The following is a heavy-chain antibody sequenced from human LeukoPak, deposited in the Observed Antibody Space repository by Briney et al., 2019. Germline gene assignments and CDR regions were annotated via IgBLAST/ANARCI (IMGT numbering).Heavy chain of an antibody. D-gene: IGHD4-11*01. CDR1: GGSISSYY. J-gene: IGHJ5*02. V-gene: IGHV4-59*01. Sequence: SETLSLTCTVSGGSISSYYWSWIRQPPGKGLEWIGYIFYSGSTNYNPSLKSRVTISVDTSKNQFSLKLSSVTAADTAVYYCARSVTTVTTKGGNWFDPWGQGTLVTVSS. CDR2: IFYSGST. CDR3: ARSVTTVTTKGGNWFDP.